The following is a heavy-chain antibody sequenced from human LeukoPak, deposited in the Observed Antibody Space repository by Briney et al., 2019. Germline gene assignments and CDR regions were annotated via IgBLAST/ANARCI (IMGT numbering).Heavy chain of an antibody. CDR3: ARVRAGYCSGGSCYEDDYYYYYMDV. CDR2: ISAYNGNT. D-gene: IGHD2-15*01. J-gene: IGHJ6*03. Sequence: GASVKVSCKASGYTFTSYGISWVRQAPGQGLEWMGWISAYNGNTNYAQKFQGRVTMTRDTSISTAYMELSRLRSDDTAVYYCARVRAGYCSGGSCYEDDYYYYYMDVWGKGTTVTVSS. CDR1: GYTFTSYG. V-gene: IGHV1-18*01.